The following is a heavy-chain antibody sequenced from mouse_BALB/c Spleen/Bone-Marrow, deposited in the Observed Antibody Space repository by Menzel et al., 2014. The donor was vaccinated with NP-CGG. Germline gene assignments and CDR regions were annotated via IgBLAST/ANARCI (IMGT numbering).Heavy chain of an antibody. J-gene: IGHJ3*01. CDR1: GYTFSSYW. Sequence: QVQLQQSGAELMKPGASVKISCKATGYTFSSYWIEWVKQRPGHGLEWIGEILPGSGSTNYNEKFKGKATFTADTSSNTDYMQLSSLTSEDSAVYYCARHYYGSSHFAYWGQGTLVTVSA. CDR2: ILPGSGST. V-gene: IGHV1-9*01. CDR3: ARHYYGSSHFAY. D-gene: IGHD1-1*01.